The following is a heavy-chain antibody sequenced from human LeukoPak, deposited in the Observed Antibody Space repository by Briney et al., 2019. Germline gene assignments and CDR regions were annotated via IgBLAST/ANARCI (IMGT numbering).Heavy chain of an antibody. CDR3: ARDRRIAARLYNYYYYYMDV. CDR1: GGSISSSSYY. Sequence: SETLSLTCTVSGGSISSSSYYWGWIRQPPGKGLEWIGSIYYSGSTYYNPSLKSRVTISVDTSKNQFSLKLSSVTAADTAVYYCARDRRIAARLYNYYYYYMDVWGKGTTVTVSS. CDR2: IYYSGST. V-gene: IGHV4-39*07. D-gene: IGHD6-6*01. J-gene: IGHJ6*03.